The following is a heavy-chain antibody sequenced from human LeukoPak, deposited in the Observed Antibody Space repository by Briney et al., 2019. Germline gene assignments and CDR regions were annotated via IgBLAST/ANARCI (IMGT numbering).Heavy chain of an antibody. D-gene: IGHD6-13*01. J-gene: IGHJ3*02. CDR3: ASSLQSIAAAGSVAFDI. CDR2: ISAYNGNT. Sequence: ASVKVSCKASGYTFTSYGISWVRQAPGQGLEWMGWISAYNGNTNYAQKLQGRVTMTTDTSTSTAYMELRSLRPDDTAVYYCASSLQSIAAAGSVAFDIWGQGTMVTVSS. CDR1: GYTFTSYG. V-gene: IGHV1-18*01.